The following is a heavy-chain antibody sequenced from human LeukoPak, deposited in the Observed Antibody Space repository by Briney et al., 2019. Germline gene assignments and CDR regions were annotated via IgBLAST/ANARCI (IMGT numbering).Heavy chain of an antibody. CDR1: GYSFTSYW. J-gene: IGHJ6*02. V-gene: IGHV5-51*01. CDR2: IHPGDSDT. Sequence: GESLKISCKGSGYSFTSYWIGWVRQMPGKGLEWMGIIHPGDSDTRYSPSFQGQVTISADKSISTAYLQWSSLKASGTAMYYCARDRYYGSGSYTQQYYYYGMDVWGQGTTVTVSS. D-gene: IGHD3-10*01. CDR3: ARDRYYGSGSYTQQYYYYGMDV.